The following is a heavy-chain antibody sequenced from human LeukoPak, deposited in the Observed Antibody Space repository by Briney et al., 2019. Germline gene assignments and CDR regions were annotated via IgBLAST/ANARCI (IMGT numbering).Heavy chain of an antibody. V-gene: IGHV4-4*07. Sequence: SETLSLTCTVSGGSISSYYWSWIRQPAGKGLEWIGRIYTSGSTNYNPSLKSRVTMSVDTSKNQFSLKLSSVTAADAAVYYCARLRAVAGLFDYWGQGTLVTVSS. D-gene: IGHD6-19*01. CDR2: IYTSGST. CDR1: GGSISSYY. CDR3: ARLRAVAGLFDY. J-gene: IGHJ4*02.